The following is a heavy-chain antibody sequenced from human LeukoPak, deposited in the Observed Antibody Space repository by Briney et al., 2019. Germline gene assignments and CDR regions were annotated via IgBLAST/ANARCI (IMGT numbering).Heavy chain of an antibody. J-gene: IGHJ4*02. CDR3: AEDSLPLVAAAALVY. V-gene: IGHV3-30*02. Sequence: GGSLRLSCAASGFTFSSYGMHWVSQAPAKGLEWVAFIRYDGVTKYYADSVKGRFTVSRDNSKNTLSVEMNSLTPEDTAVYYCAEDSLPLVAAAALVYWGQGTLVTVSS. D-gene: IGHD6-13*01. CDR1: GFTFSSYG. CDR2: IRYDGVTK.